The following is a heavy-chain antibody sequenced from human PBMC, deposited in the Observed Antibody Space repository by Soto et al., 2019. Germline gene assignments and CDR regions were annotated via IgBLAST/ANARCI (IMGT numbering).Heavy chain of an antibody. CDR3: ANLIVFHSSYYHDY. Sequence: SETLSLTCAVYGGSFSGYYWSWIRQPPGKGLEWIGEINHSGSTNYNPSLKSRVTILVDTSKNQFSLSLSSVTAADTAVYYCANLIVFHSSYYHDYWGHGTLVTVSS. J-gene: IGHJ4*01. V-gene: IGHV4-34*01. CDR2: INHSGST. D-gene: IGHD1-26*01. CDR1: GGSFSGYY.